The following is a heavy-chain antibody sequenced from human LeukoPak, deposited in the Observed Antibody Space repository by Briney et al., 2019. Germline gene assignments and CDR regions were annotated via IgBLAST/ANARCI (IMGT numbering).Heavy chain of an antibody. D-gene: IGHD3-9*01. V-gene: IGHV1-8*01. CDR1: GYTFTSYD. CDR2: MNPNSGNT. J-gene: IGHJ5*02. CDR3: ARVSYRYFNWFDP. Sequence: GASVKVSCKASGYTFTSYDINWVRQATGQGLEWMGWMNPNSGNTGYAQKFQGRVTMTRNTSISTAYMELSSLRSEDTAVYYCARVSYRYFNWFDPWGQGTLVTVSS.